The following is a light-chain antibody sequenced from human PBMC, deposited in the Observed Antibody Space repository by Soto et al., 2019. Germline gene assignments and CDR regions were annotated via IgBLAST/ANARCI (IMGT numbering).Light chain of an antibody. Sequence: DIQMTQSPSTLSASVGDRVTITCRASQIIGSSLAWYQQKPGKAPKLLIYDASTLRSGVPSRVSGSESGTEFTLTISSLQPDDSETSYCQHYYSYPYTFGQGTKLEIK. CDR1: QIIGSS. V-gene: IGKV1-5*01. CDR3: QHYYSYPYT. J-gene: IGKJ2*01. CDR2: DAS.